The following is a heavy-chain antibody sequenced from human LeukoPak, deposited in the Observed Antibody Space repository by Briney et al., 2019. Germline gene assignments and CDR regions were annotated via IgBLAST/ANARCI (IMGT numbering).Heavy chain of an antibody. CDR2: INRDGSEK. CDR3: AREAWRVFDY. J-gene: IGHJ4*02. V-gene: IGHV3-7*03. Sequence: PGGSLRLSRAASGFTFSTYWMSWVRQAPGKGLEWVANINRDGSEKYYVDSVKGRFTISRDNAKNSLYLQMNSLRAEDTAVYYCAREAWRVFDYWGQGTLATVSS. CDR1: GFTFSTYW.